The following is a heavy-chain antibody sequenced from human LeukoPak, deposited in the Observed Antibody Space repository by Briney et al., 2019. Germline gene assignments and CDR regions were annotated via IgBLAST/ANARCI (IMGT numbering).Heavy chain of an antibody. CDR2: IHISGST. CDR1: GGSTSNYF. D-gene: IGHD3-3*01. J-gene: IGHJ4*02. CDR3: ARDPEGHGYYFDY. Sequence: SETLSLTCTVSGGSTSNYFCTWLRQSAGKGLEWIGRIHISGSTNYNPSLKSRVSMSVDTSKNQFSLKLSSVTAADTAVYYCARDPEGHGYYFDYWGQGALVTVSS. V-gene: IGHV4-4*07.